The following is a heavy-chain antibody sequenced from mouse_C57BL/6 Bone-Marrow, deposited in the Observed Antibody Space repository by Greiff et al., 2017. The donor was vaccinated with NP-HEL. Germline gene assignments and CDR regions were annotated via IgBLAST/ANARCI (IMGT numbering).Heavy chain of an antibody. CDR3: ARGRYYGSSYDFDY. D-gene: IGHD1-1*01. CDR1: GYAFSSYW. J-gene: IGHJ2*01. CDR2: IYPGDGDT. V-gene: IGHV1-80*01. Sequence: VKLVESGAELVKPGASVKISCKASGYAFSSYWMNWVKQRPGKGLEWIGQIYPGDGDTNYNGKFKGKATLTADKSSSTAYMQLSSLTSEDSAVYFCARGRYYGSSYDFDYWGQGTTLTVSS.